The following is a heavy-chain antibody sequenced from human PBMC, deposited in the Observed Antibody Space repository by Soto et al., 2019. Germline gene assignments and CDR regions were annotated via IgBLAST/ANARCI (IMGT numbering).Heavy chain of an antibody. Sequence: GSLRLSCAASGFTFSSYWMHWVRQAPGKGLVWVSRINSDGCSTSYADSVKGRFTISRDNAKNTLYLQMNSLRAEDTAVYYCARAPYYYDSSGYPHDAFDIWGQGTMVTVSS. V-gene: IGHV3-74*01. CDR3: ARAPYYYDSSGYPHDAFDI. CDR1: GFTFSSYW. D-gene: IGHD3-22*01. J-gene: IGHJ3*02. CDR2: INSDGCST.